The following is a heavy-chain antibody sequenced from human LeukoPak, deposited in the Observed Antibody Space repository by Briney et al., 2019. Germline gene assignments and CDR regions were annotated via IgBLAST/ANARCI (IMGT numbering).Heavy chain of an antibody. CDR3: ARDHSKGYYYYGMDV. D-gene: IGHD4-11*01. J-gene: IGHJ6*02. Sequence: SETLSLTCTVSGGSISSGDYYWSWIRQPPGKGLEWIGYIYYSGSTSYNPSLKSRVTISVDTSKNQFSLKLSSVTAADTAVYYCARDHSKGYYYYGMDVWGQGTTVTVSS. CDR2: IYYSGST. V-gene: IGHV4-30-4*01. CDR1: GGSISSGDYY.